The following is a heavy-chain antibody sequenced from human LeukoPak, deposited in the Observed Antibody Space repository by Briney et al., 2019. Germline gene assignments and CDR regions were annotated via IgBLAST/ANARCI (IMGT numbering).Heavy chain of an antibody. D-gene: IGHD6-13*01. J-gene: IGHJ5*02. V-gene: IGHV4-61*02. CDR3: ARQQQRFFNWFDP. CDR2: IYTSGST. Sequence: SETLSLTCTVSGGSISSGSYYWSWIRQPAGKGLEWIGRIYTSGSTNYNPSLKSRVTISVDTSKNQFSLKLSSVTAADTAVYYCARQQQRFFNWFDPWGQGTLVTVSS. CDR1: GGSISSGSYY.